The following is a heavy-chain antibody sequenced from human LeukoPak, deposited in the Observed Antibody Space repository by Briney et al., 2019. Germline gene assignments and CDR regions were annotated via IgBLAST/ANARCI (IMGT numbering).Heavy chain of an antibody. CDR3: ARGLDDYYGSGSQGGDFDY. J-gene: IGHJ4*02. CDR1: GFTFSNYG. CDR2: IWYDGSNK. D-gene: IGHD3-10*01. Sequence: GGSLRLSCAASGFTFSNYGMHWVRQAPGKGLEWVAVIWYDGSNKYYADSVKGRLTISRDNSKNTLYLQMNSLRAEDTAVYYCARGLDDYYGSGSQGGDFDYWGQGTLVTVSS. V-gene: IGHV3-33*01.